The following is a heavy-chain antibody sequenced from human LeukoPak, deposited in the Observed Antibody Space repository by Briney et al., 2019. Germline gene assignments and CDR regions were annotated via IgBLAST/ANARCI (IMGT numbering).Heavy chain of an antibody. Sequence: SETLSLTCAVYGGSFSGYYWSWIRQPPGKGLEWIGEINHSGSTNYNPSLKSRVTISVDTSKNQFSLKLSSVTAADTAVYYCAGVVAVAGRDYWGQGTLVTVSS. V-gene: IGHV4-34*01. J-gene: IGHJ4*02. CDR2: INHSGST. D-gene: IGHD6-19*01. CDR3: AGVVAVAGRDY. CDR1: GGSFSGYY.